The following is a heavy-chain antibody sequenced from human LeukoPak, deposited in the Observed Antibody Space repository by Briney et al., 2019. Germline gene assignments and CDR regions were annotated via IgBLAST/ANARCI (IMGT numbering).Heavy chain of an antibody. D-gene: IGHD3-22*01. Sequence: GGSLRLSCAASGFTFSSYAMSWVCQAPAKGLEWVSAISGSGGSTYYADSVKGRFTISRDNSKNTLYLQMNSLRAEDTAVYYCAKVRIVVVITDYFDYWGQGTLVTVSS. CDR1: GFTFSSYA. V-gene: IGHV3-23*01. CDR3: AKVRIVVVITDYFDY. CDR2: ISGSGGST. J-gene: IGHJ4*02.